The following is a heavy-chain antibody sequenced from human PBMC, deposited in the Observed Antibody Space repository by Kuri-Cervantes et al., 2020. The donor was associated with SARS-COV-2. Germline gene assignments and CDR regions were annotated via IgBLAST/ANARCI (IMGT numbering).Heavy chain of an antibody. CDR1: GFIFSDYY. J-gene: IGHJ5*02. Sequence: GESLKISCTASGFIFSDYYMTWIRQAPGKGLEWVSNIGPSGTTKYYADSVKGRFTISRDDAKNSLHLQMNSLTAEDTAVYYCARDPGGVFLRGIMILSAHWFDTWGQGTLVTVSS. V-gene: IGHV3-11*04. CDR3: ARDPGGVFLRGIMILSAHWFDT. CDR2: IGPSGTTK. D-gene: IGHD3-9*01.